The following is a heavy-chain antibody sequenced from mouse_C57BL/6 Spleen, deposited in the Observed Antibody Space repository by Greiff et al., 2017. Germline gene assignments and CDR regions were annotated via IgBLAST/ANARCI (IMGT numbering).Heavy chain of an antibody. J-gene: IGHJ2*01. V-gene: IGHV1-55*01. Sequence: QVQLQQPGAELVKPGASVKMSCKASGYTFTSYWITWVKQRPGQGLEWIGDIYPGSGSTNYNEKFKSKATLTVDTSSSTAYMQLSSLTSEDSAVYYCARGSSYSNPRLDYWGQGTTLTVSS. D-gene: IGHD2-5*01. CDR1: GYTFTSYW. CDR3: ARGSSYSNPRLDY. CDR2: IYPGSGST.